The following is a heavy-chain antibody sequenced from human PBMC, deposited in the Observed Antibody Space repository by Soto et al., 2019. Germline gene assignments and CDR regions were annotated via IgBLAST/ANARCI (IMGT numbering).Heavy chain of an antibody. CDR2: IHYSGST. V-gene: IGHV4-59*01. CDR1: GGSISSYY. J-gene: IGHJ6*02. Sequence: PSETLSLPCTVFGGSISSYYRSWIRQPPGKGLEWIGYIHYSGSTNYTPSLKSRVTLSVDTSKNQFSLKVSSVTGADTAVYYCAREWFGSPMDVWGQGTTVTV. D-gene: IGHD3-10*01. CDR3: AREWFGSPMDV.